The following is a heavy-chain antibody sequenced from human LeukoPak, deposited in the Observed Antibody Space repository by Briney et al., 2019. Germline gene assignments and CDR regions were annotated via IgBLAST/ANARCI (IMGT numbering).Heavy chain of an antibody. V-gene: IGHV6-1*01. J-gene: IGHJ5*02. CDR2: TYYRSKWYN. Sequence: SQTLSLTCAISGDSVSSNSATWHWIRQSPSRGLEWLGRTYYRSKWYNDYAGSVKSRITINSDTSKNQFSLQLNSVTPEDTAVYYCTRVKGTGINWFDPWGQGTLVTVSS. D-gene: IGHD1-1*01. CDR1: GDSVSSNSAT. CDR3: TRVKGTGINWFDP.